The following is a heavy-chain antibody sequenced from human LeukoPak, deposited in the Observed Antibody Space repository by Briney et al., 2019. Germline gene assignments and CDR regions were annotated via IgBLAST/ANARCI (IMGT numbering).Heavy chain of an antibody. CDR2: INPNTGDR. D-gene: IGHD4-17*01. V-gene: IGHV1-8*03. CDR3: ARTTSLTASGYDY. Sequence: AASLNVSCKASGYTFTNYHINWVRQAPGQGLEWMGWINPNTGDRGYAQKFQGRVSITSDTSISTAYMELGSPRSEDTAVYFCARTTSLTASGYDYWGQGTLVTVSS. J-gene: IGHJ4*02. CDR1: GYTFTNYH.